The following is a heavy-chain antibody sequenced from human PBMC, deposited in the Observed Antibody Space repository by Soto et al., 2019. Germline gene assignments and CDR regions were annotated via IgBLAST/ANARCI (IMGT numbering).Heavy chain of an antibody. V-gene: IGHV3-30*18. CDR2: ISYDGSNK. CDR1: VFTFSIYA. CDR3: AKSGSGSYYNRPNFDY. Sequence: WGSLIVSCASSVFTFSIYAMGWVRQAPGRGLEWVAVISYDGSNKYYADSVKGRFTISRDNSKNTLYLQMNSLRAEDTAVYYCAKSGSGSYYNRPNFDYWGQGTMFTVSS. D-gene: IGHD3-10*01. J-gene: IGHJ4*02.